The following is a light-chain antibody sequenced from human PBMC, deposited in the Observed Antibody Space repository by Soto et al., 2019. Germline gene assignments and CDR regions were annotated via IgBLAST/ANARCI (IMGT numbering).Light chain of an antibody. CDR3: QQYKCSPAMT. J-gene: IGKJ5*01. CDR2: GAS. V-gene: IGKV3-20*01. Sequence: ETGLISKPRTRVLYGRRGAILCCRVSKSVSSSYLAWYQQKPGQAPRLLIYGASSRATGIPDRFSDSVSGTDVTLTSRRFEPEYLAVYSFQQYKCSPAMTFGEGTRLEIK. CDR1: KSVSSSY.